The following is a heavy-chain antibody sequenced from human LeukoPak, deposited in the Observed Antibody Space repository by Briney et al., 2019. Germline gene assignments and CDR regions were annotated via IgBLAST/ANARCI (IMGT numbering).Heavy chain of an antibody. CDR2: VSSSGDYT. D-gene: IGHD3-10*01. V-gene: IGHV3-23*01. CDR1: GFTFSSYA. J-gene: IGHJ4*02. CDR3: AKEIYAYGSRGFDY. Sequence: QAGGSLRLSCAASGFTFSSYAMTWVRQAPGKGLEWVSGVSSSGDYTFYADSVKGRFTISRDNSKNTLYLQLNSLRVEDTAVYYCAKEIYAYGSRGFDYWGQGTLVTVSS.